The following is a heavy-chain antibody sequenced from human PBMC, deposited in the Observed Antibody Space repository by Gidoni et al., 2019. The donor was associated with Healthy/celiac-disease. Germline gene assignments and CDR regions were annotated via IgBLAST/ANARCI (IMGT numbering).Heavy chain of an antibody. CDR2: IRSKAYGGTT. V-gene: IGHV3-49*03. D-gene: IGHD5-12*01. Sequence: EVQLVESGGGLAQPGRSLSLSCTASGFTLGDYAMSWFRQAPWKGLVWVGFIRSKAYGGTTEYDASVKGRFTISRDYSKSIADLKMNSLKTEDTAVYYCTRAPDGSGFDYWGQGTLVTVSS. J-gene: IGHJ4*02. CDR3: TRAPDGSGFDY. CDR1: GFTLGDYA.